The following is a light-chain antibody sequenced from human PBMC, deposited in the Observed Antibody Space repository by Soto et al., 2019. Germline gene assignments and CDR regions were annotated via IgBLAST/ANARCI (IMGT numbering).Light chain of an antibody. CDR3: SSFTSSHTWV. J-gene: IGLJ3*02. Sequence: QSALTQPASVSGSPGQSITISCTGTSSDVGGYNYVSWYQQHPGKAPKVMTYEVANRPSGVSNRFSGSKSGNTASLTISGLQAEDEADYYCSSFTSSHTWVFGGGTKLTVL. CDR2: EVA. V-gene: IGLV2-14*01. CDR1: SSDVGGYNY.